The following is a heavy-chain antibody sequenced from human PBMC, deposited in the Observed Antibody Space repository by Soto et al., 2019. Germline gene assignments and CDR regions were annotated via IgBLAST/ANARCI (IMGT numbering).Heavy chain of an antibody. V-gene: IGHV3-48*04. Sequence: GGSLRLSCAASGFTFSSYSMNWVRQAPGKGLEWVSYISSSSSTIYYADSVKGRFTISRDNAKNSLYRQMNSLRAEDTAVYYCARDDATLAPLTPAYYYYGMDVWGQGTTVTVSS. CDR1: GFTFSSYS. J-gene: IGHJ6*02. D-gene: IGHD1-26*01. CDR3: ARDDATLAPLTPAYYYYGMDV. CDR2: ISSSSSTI.